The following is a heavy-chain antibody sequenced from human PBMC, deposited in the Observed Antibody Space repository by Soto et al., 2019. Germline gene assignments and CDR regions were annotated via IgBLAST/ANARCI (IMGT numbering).Heavy chain of an antibody. CDR2: IFTSGNT. V-gene: IGHV4-4*07. CDR3: ASGRLVSRYYGLDV. CDR1: GGCVNDYY. D-gene: IGHD6-6*01. J-gene: IGHJ6*02. Sequence: SETLSLTCTVSGGCVNDYYGSWIRQPAGKGLEWIGRIFTSGNTNYNPSLRSRLTMSVDTSTNQVSLRLTSVTAADTAVYYCASGRLVSRYYGLDVWGQGTTVTVSS.